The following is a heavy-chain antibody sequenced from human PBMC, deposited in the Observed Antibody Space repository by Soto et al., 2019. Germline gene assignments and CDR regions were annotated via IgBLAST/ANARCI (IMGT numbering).Heavy chain of an antibody. V-gene: IGHV4-39*01. J-gene: IGHJ4*02. Sequence: SETLSLTCTVSGGSISSSSYYWGWIRQPPGKGLEWIGSIYYSGSTYYNPSLKSRVTISVDTSKNQFSLKLSSVTAADTAVYYCARLSYFELKYSSGWYDFDYWRQGTLVTVSS. CDR1: GGSISSSSYY. D-gene: IGHD6-19*01. CDR2: IYYSGST. CDR3: ARLSYFELKYSSGWYDFDY.